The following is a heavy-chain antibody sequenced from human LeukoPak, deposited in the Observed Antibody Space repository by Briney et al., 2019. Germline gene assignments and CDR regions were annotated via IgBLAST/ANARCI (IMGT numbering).Heavy chain of an antibody. D-gene: IGHD3-10*01. CDR1: GFTFSSYA. CDR3: AKGLRTGVGPYKGYHYYMDV. J-gene: IGHJ6*03. Sequence: PGGSLRLSCAASGFTFSSYAMSWVRQAPWKGLKWVSTVNDNGAGTYYADSVKGRFTISRDNSYNTMSLQMNSLRDEDAGVYYCAKGLRTGVGPYKGYHYYMDVWGKGAAVTVSS. CDR2: VNDNGAGT. V-gene: IGHV3-23*01.